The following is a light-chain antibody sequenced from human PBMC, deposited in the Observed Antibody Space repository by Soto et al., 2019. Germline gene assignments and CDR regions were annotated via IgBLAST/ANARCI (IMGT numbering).Light chain of an antibody. CDR2: EGS. Sequence: QSALTQPASVSGSPGQSSTISCTGTSXDVGNYNLVSWYQQHPGKAPKLMIYEGSKRPSGVSNRFSGSKSGNTASLTISILQAEDEADYYCCSYAGSSTYVFGTGTKVTVL. CDR3: CSYAGSSTYV. V-gene: IGLV2-23*01. J-gene: IGLJ1*01. CDR1: SXDVGNYNL.